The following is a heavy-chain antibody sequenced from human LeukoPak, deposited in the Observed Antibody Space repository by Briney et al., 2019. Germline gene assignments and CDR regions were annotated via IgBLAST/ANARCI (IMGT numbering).Heavy chain of an antibody. J-gene: IGHJ6*03. CDR1: GYTFTSDG. V-gene: IGHV1-18*01. CDR3: ARRSQVVPAETDYYYYDTDV. Sequence: SVKVSCKASGYTFTSDGISWVRQAPGPGLEWMGWISAYNGNTNYAQKLQGRVTETTDTSTSTGYRELRGLGSDDTAVYYCARRSQVVPAETDYYYYDTDVWGKGTTVTVSS. CDR2: ISAYNGNT. D-gene: IGHD2-2*01.